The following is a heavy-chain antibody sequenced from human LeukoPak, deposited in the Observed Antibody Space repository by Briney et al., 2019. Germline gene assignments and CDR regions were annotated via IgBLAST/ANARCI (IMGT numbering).Heavy chain of an antibody. CDR1: GFTFSSYG. CDR2: ISYDGSNK. J-gene: IGHJ4*02. Sequence: GRSLRLSCAASGFTFSSYGMHWVREAPGKGLEWVAVISYDGSNKYYADSVKGRFTISRDNSKNTLYLQMNSLRAEDTAVYYCAKRMTTVTDPDYWGQGTLVTVSS. V-gene: IGHV3-30*18. D-gene: IGHD4-17*01. CDR3: AKRMTTVTDPDY.